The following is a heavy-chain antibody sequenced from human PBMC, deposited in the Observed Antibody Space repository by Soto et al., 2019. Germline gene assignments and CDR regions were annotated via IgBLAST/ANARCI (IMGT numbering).Heavy chain of an antibody. Sequence: SETLSLTCAVYEGSFGGYYWSWIRQSPERGLEWIGEINQSGSTRYNPSLKSRVTLGVDRSKNQFSLKLSSVTAADTAVYYCAKPYYDFWSGYYTDYYFDYWGQGTLVTVSS. CDR3: AKPYYDFWSGYYTDYYFDY. V-gene: IGHV4-34*01. D-gene: IGHD3-3*01. CDR2: INQSGST. CDR1: EGSFGGYY. J-gene: IGHJ4*02.